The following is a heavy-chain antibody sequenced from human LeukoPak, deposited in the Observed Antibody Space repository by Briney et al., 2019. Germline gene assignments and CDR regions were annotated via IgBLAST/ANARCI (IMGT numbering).Heavy chain of an antibody. CDR3: ATDDLLWFGVKNAFDI. CDR2: FDPEDGET. V-gene: IGHV1-24*01. D-gene: IGHD3-10*01. CDR1: GYTLTELS. Sequence: GASVKVSCKVSGYTLTELSMHWVRQAPGKGLEWMGGFDPEDGETTYAQKFQGRVTMTEDTSTDTAYMELSSLRSEDTAVYYCATDDLLWFGVKNAFDIWGQGTMVTVSS. J-gene: IGHJ3*02.